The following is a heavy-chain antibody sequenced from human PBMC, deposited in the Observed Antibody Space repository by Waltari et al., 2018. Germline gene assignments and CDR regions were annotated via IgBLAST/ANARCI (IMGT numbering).Heavy chain of an antibody. J-gene: IGHJ3*02. CDR3: ARVYSSGWYGAFDI. D-gene: IGHD6-19*01. Sequence: QVQLQESGPGLVKPSQTLSLTCTVSGGSISSGGYYWGWIRQHPGKGLEWIGYIYYSGSTYYNPSLKSRVTISVDTSKNQFSLKLSSVTAADTAVYYCARVYSSGWYGAFDIWGQGTMVTVSS. V-gene: IGHV4-31*03. CDR1: GGSISSGGYY. CDR2: IYYSGST.